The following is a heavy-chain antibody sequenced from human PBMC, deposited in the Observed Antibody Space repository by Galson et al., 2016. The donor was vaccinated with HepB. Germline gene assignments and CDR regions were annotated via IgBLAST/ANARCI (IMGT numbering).Heavy chain of an antibody. CDR3: ATSGGPTLGSFDY. CDR2: IHHSGNT. J-gene: IGHJ4*02. D-gene: IGHD1-26*01. CDR1: GGSISSGNW. Sequence: TLSLTCAVSGGSISSGNWWSWVRQPPGKGLEWIGEIHHSGNTNYNSSLKSRVTISVDKSKRQFSLRLRSVTAADTAVYYCATSGGPTLGSFDYWGQGTLVTVSS. V-gene: IGHV4-4*02.